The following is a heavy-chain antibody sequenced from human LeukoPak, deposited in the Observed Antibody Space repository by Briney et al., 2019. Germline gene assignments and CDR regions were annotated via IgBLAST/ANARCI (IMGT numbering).Heavy chain of an antibody. CDR1: GFTFDDYG. CDR3: ARDGWPPYYYYMDV. J-gene: IGHJ6*03. D-gene: IGHD2-15*01. CDR2: INWNGGST. Sequence: GGSLRLSCAASGFTFDDYGMSWVRQAPGKGLEWVSGINWNGGSTGYADSVKGRFTISRDNAKNSLYLQMNSLRAEDTALYYCARDGWPPYYYYMDVWGKGTTVTISS. V-gene: IGHV3-20*04.